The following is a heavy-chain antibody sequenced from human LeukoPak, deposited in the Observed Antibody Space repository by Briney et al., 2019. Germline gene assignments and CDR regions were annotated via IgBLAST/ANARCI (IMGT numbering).Heavy chain of an antibody. CDR3: AKGIAARPIVDY. D-gene: IGHD6-6*01. CDR2: IRYDGSNK. J-gene: IGHJ4*02. V-gene: IGHV3-30*02. Sequence: PGGSLRLSCAASGFTFSSYGMHWVRQAPGKGLEWVAFIRYDGSNKYYADSVKGRFTISRDNSKNTLYLQMNSLRAEDTAVYYCAKGIAARPIVDYWGQGTLVTVSS. CDR1: GFTFSSYG.